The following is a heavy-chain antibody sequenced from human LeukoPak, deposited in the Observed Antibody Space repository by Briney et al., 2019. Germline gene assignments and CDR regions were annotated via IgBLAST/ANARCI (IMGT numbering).Heavy chain of an antibody. J-gene: IGHJ4*02. V-gene: IGHV3-30*03. CDR1: GFTFSSYW. D-gene: IGHD3-22*01. CDR2: ISYDGSNK. CDR3: ARDPSYDSSGSLLIDY. Sequence: GGSLRLSCAASGFTFSSYWMHWVRQAPGKGLEWVAVISYDGSNKYYADSVKGRFTISRDNSKNTLYLQMNSLRAEDTAVYYCARDPSYDSSGSLLIDYWGQGTLVTVSS.